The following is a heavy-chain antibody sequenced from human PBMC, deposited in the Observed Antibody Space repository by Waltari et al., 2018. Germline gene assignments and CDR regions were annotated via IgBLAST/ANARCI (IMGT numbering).Heavy chain of an antibody. CDR2: IKQDGSEN. CDR3: ARPYASGWYINFDY. D-gene: IGHD6-19*01. CDR1: GFTFSSYW. Sequence: EVQLVESGGGLVQPGGSLRLSCAASGFTFSSYWMSWGRQAPGKGLEWVANIKQDGSENYYVDSVKGRFTFSRDNAKNSLYLQMNSLRAEDTAVYYCARPYASGWYINFDYWGQGTLVTVSS. V-gene: IGHV3-7*01. J-gene: IGHJ4*02.